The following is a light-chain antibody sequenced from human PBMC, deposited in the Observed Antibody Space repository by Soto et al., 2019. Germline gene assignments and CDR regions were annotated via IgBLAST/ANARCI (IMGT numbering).Light chain of an antibody. CDR1: QSLLHRSGKDC. CDR2: LGS. CDR3: MQTLQTPVT. J-gene: IGKJ4*01. Sequence: EIVMTQSPLSLPVTPGEPASISCRSSQSLLHRSGKDCLDWYLQKPGQPPQLLIYLGSNRASGGPDRFSGSGSGTDFTLKISRVEADDVGLYYCMQTLQTPVTFGGGTRVEIK. V-gene: IGKV2-28*01.